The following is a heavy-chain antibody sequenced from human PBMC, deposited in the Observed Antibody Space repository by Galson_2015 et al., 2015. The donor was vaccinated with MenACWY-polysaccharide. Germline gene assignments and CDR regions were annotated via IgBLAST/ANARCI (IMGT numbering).Heavy chain of an antibody. J-gene: IGHJ6*02. CDR2: ISYDGTNK. V-gene: IGHV3-30*04. CDR3: ARDFCDSTTCYGMVV. D-gene: IGHD2-2*01. CDR1: GFTFSSYA. Sequence: SLRLSCAASGFTFSSYAMHWVRQAPGKGLERVAVISYDGTNKYYADSVKGRFTISRDNSENTQYLQMNSLGAEDTAVYYCARDFCDSTTCYGMVVWGQGTTVTVSS.